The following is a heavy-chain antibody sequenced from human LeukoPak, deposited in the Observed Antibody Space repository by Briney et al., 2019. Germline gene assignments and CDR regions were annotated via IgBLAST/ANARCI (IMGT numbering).Heavy chain of an antibody. V-gene: IGHV4-39*07. J-gene: IGHJ4*02. CDR1: GGSISSSSYY. CDR2: IYYSGST. CDR3: AREVGGARSYFDY. Sequence: SETLSLTCTVSGGSISSSSYYWSWIRQPPGKGLEWIGSIYYSGSTYYNPSLKSRVTISVDTSKNQFSLKLSSVTAADTAVYYCAREVGGARSYFDYWGQGTLVTVSS. D-gene: IGHD3-16*01.